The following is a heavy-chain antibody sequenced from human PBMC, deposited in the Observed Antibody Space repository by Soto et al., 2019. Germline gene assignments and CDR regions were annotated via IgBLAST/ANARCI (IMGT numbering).Heavy chain of an antibody. V-gene: IGHV4-31*03. J-gene: IGHJ4*02. Sequence: QVQLQESGPGLVKPSETLSLTCSVSGGSISSGGYYWSWIRQHPGKGLEWIGYIYHTGSTYYNPSLKSRVTISVDTSNDQFSLKVSSVTAADTAVYYCASGKDYGKNRYDYWGRGTLVTVSS. CDR3: ASGKDYGKNRYDY. CDR1: GGSISSGGYY. D-gene: IGHD4-17*01. CDR2: IYHTGST.